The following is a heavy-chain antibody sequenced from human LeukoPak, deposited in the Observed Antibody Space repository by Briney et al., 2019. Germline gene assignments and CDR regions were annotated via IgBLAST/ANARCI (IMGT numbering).Heavy chain of an antibody. CDR1: GFTFSSYG. J-gene: IGHJ4*02. CDR2: ISGSGGST. D-gene: IGHD6-19*01. V-gene: IGHV3-23*01. Sequence: GGSLRLSCAASGFTFSSYGMSWVRQAPGKGLEWVSAISGSGGSTYYADSVKGRFTISRDNSKNTLYLQMNSLRAEDTAVYYCAKEIRSQWLGGAGYFDYWGQGTLVTVSS. CDR3: AKEIRSQWLGGAGYFDY.